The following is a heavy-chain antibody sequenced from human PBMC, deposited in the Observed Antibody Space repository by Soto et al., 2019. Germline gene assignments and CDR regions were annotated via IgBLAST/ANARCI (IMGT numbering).Heavy chain of an antibody. V-gene: IGHV4-59*08. D-gene: IGHD4-17*01. CDR1: GGSISSYY. Sequence: SETLSLTCTVSGGSISSYYWSWIRQPPGKGLEWIGYIYYSGSTNYNPSLKSRVTISVDTSKNQFSLKLSSVTAADTAVYYCARQGHDYGDYLDYWGQGTLVTVSS. J-gene: IGHJ4*02. CDR2: IYYSGST. CDR3: ARQGHDYGDYLDY.